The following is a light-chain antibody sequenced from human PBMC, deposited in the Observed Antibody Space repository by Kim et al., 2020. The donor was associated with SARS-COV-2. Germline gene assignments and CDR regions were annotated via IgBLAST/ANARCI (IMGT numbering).Light chain of an antibody. CDR1: GGTIATNY. V-gene: IGLV6-57*04. J-gene: IGLJ3*02. CDR2: EDH. Sequence: NFMLTQPHSVSGSPGQTVTISCTRTGGTIATNYVHWYQLRPGSAPTIVIYEDHQRPSGVPERFSGSIDPPSNSAFLTISGLETEDEAEYYCQSYDATIRVFGGGTKVTVL. CDR3: QSYDATIRV.